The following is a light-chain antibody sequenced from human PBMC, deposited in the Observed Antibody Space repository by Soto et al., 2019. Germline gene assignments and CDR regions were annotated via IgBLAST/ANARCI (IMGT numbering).Light chain of an antibody. Sequence: EIMMTQSPATLSVSPGERATLSCRASQSVRSNLVWYQQKAGQAPRLLIYGASTRTTGIPASFSGSGSGTEFTLTISTLHSEDFAVYYCQQYNNKPGITFGQGTRLEIK. CDR2: GAS. CDR3: QQYNNKPGIT. V-gene: IGKV3-15*01. J-gene: IGKJ5*01. CDR1: QSVRSN.